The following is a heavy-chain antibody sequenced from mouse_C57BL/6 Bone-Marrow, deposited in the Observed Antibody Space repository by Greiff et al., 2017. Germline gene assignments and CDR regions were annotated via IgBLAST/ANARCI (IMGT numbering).Heavy chain of an antibody. J-gene: IGHJ3*01. Sequence: EVQGVESGGDLVKPGGSLKLSCAASGFTFSSYGMSWVRQTPDKRLEWVATISSGGSYTYYPDRVKGRFTISRDNAKNTLYLQMSSLKSEDTAMYYCARPKGFAYWGQGTLVTVSA. CDR1: GFTFSSYG. CDR3: ARPKGFAY. V-gene: IGHV5-6*01. CDR2: ISSGGSYT.